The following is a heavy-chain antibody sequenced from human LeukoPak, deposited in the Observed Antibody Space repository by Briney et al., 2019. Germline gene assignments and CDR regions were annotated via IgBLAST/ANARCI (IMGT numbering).Heavy chain of an antibody. V-gene: IGHV4-38-2*02. D-gene: IGHD6-19*01. Sequence: SETLSLTCSVYGYSISRAYYWGWIRQPPGKGLEWIGSIYHSGSTYYNPSLESRVTISLYTSKNQVSLQLSSVTAADTAVYFCARDCRIAGAGYYYFDYWGPGTLVTVSS. CDR3: ARDCRIAGAGYYYFDY. CDR1: GYSISRAYY. CDR2: IYHSGST. J-gene: IGHJ4*02.